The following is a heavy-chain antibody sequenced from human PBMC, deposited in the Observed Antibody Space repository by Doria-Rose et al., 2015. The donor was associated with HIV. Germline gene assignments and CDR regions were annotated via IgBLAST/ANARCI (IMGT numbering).Heavy chain of an antibody. CDR3: ARIKSSRWYRKYYFDF. V-gene: IGHV2-26*01. Sequence: QITLKESGPVLVKPTETLTLTCTVSGVSLSSPGMGVSWIRQPPGKALEWLANIFSDDERSYKTSLKSRLTISRGTSKSQVVLTMTDTDPVDTATYYCARIKSSRWYRKYYFDFWGQGTLVIVSA. CDR2: IFSDDER. D-gene: IGHD6-13*01. CDR1: GVSLSSPGMG. J-gene: IGHJ4*02.